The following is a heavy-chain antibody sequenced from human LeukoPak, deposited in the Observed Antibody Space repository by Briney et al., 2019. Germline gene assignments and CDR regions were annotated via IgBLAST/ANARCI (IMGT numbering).Heavy chain of an antibody. Sequence: SVKVSCKASGGTFSSYAISWVRQAPGQGLEWMGGIIPIFGTANYAQKFQGRVTITADESTSTAYMELSSLRSEDTAVYYCARELIVVVTAIPRVAAFDIWGQGTMVTVSP. CDR1: GGTFSSYA. V-gene: IGHV1-69*01. CDR3: ARELIVVVTAIPRVAAFDI. CDR2: IIPIFGTA. J-gene: IGHJ3*02. D-gene: IGHD2-21*02.